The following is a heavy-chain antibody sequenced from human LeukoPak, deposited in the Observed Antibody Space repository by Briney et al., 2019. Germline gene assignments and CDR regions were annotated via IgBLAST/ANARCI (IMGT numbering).Heavy chain of an antibody. J-gene: IGHJ4*02. CDR3: ARGSGEVLRSSWYETFDY. Sequence: GGSLRLSCAASGFTFSSYAMHWVRQAPGKGLEYVSAISSNGGSTYYANSVKGRFTISRDNSKNTLYLQMGSLRAEDMAVYYCARGSGEVLRSSWYETFDYWGQGTLVTVSS. CDR2: ISSNGGST. V-gene: IGHV3-64*01. D-gene: IGHD6-13*01. CDR1: GFTFSSYA.